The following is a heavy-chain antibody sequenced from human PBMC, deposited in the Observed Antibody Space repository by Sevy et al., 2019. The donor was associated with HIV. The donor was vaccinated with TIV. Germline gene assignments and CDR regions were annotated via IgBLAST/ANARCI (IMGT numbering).Heavy chain of an antibody. CDR1: GFTFNSYW. CDR2: IKQDGSEK. V-gene: IGHV3-7*01. D-gene: IGHD5-12*01. J-gene: IGHJ6*02. CDR3: AREGSPYDTYYYYYGMDV. Sequence: GGCLRLSCAASGFTFNSYWMSWVRQAPGKGLEWVANIKQDGSEKYYVDSVKGRFTISIDNSQNSLFLQMNTLRAEDTAVYYCAREGSPYDTYYYYYGMDVWGQGTTVTVSS.